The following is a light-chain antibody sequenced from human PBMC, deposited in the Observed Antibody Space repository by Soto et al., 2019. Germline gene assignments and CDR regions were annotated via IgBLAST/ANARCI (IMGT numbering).Light chain of an antibody. Sequence: EIVLTQSPGTLSLSPGERATLSCRASQFSNSYLAWYQQKPGQAPRLLIYGATLRATGIPDRFSGSGSGTGFTLTISRLEPEDFAVYYCQQYGSLPRTFGQGTKVEIK. CDR3: QQYGSLPRT. CDR2: GAT. V-gene: IGKV3-20*01. J-gene: IGKJ1*01. CDR1: QFSNSY.